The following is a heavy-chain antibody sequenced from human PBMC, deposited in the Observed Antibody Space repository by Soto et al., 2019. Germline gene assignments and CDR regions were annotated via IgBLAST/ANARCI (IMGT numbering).Heavy chain of an antibody. D-gene: IGHD2-21*01. CDR1: GYTFTTYG. Sequence: QVQLVQSGTEVKKAGSAVKVSCKTSGYTFTTYGISWIRQAPGQGLEWIAWISVYIGDTNYAQNGQGRVTMTTDTLTTTAYLELRSLRSDDTAVYYCARVYCGGDCFSGGDFDYWGQGTLVTVS. CDR3: ARVYCGGDCFSGGDFDY. V-gene: IGHV1-18*01. J-gene: IGHJ4*02. CDR2: ISVYIGDT.